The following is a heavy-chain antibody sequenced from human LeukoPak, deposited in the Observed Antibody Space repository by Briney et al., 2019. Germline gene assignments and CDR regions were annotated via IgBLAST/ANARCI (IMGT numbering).Heavy chain of an antibody. CDR2: INHSGST. V-gene: IGHV4-34*01. Sequence: SETLSLTCAVYGGSFSGYYWSWIRQPPGKGLEWIGEINHSGSTNYDPSLKSRVTISVDTSKNQFSLKLSSVTAADTAVYYCARGPIYYYYYYMDVWGKGTTVTVSS. CDR1: GGSFSGYY. J-gene: IGHJ6*03. CDR3: ARGPIYYYYYYMDV.